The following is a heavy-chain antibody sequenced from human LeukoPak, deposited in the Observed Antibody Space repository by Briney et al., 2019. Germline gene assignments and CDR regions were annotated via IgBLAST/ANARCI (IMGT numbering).Heavy chain of an antibody. CDR2: IIPILGIA. J-gene: IGHJ4*02. CDR1: GGTFSSYA. D-gene: IGHD5-18*01. CDR3: ARVGQLWSPFDY. Sequence: GSSVKVSRKASGGTFSSYAISWVRQAPGQGLEWMGRIIPILGIANYAQKFQGRVTITADKSTSTAYMELSSLRSEDTAVYYCARVGQLWSPFDYWGQGTLVTVSS. V-gene: IGHV1-69*04.